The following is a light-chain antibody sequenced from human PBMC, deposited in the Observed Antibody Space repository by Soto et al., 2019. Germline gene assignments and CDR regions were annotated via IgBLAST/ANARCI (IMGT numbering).Light chain of an antibody. CDR1: SSDVGAYDY. CDR2: EIN. Sequence: SALTQPPSASGSPGQSVTISCTGTSSDVGAYDYVSWYQQHPGKAPKLMIYEINKRPSGVPDRFSGSKSGNTASLTVSGLQAEDEAYYYCSSFTSSNYFPYVFGTGTK. CDR3: SSFTSSNYFPYV. J-gene: IGLJ1*01. V-gene: IGLV2-8*01.